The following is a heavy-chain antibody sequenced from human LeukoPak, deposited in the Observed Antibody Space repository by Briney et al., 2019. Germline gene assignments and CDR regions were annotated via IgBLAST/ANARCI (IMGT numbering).Heavy chain of an antibody. CDR1: GFTFTSYW. J-gene: IGHJ4*02. V-gene: IGHV3-7*04. Sequence: GGSLRLSCAASGFTFTSYWMSWVRQTPGKGLEWVASIKQDGSEMYYVDSVEGRFTISRDIAKNSLFLQMSSLRAEDTAVYYCARDYSNAWNYFDNWGQGTLVTVSS. CDR2: IKQDGSEM. D-gene: IGHD6-19*01. CDR3: ARDYSNAWNYFDN.